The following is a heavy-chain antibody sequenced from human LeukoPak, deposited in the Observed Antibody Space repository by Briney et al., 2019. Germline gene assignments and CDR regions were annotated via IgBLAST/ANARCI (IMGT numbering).Heavy chain of an antibody. Sequence: SETLSLTCTVSGGSISSGGDYWGCIRQPPGKGLEWIGSIYYSGSTYYNPSLKSRVTLSVDSSKNQFSLRLSSVTAADTAVYYCARTGDIVVVPAAVGCWFDPWGQGTLVTVSS. V-gene: IGHV4-39*07. D-gene: IGHD2-2*01. CDR1: GGSISSGGDY. CDR2: IYYSGST. CDR3: ARTGDIVVVPAAVGCWFDP. J-gene: IGHJ5*02.